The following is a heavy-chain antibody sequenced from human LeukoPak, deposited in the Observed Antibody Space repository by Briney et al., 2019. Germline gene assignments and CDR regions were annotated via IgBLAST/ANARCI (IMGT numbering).Heavy chain of an antibody. CDR2: ITPYNGNT. D-gene: IGHD4-23*01. V-gene: IGHV1-18*01. CDR3: AREYGGNPGLFGY. J-gene: IGHJ4*02. Sequence: ASVKVSCKASGYTFIGYSISWVRQAPGHGLEWMGWITPYNGNTNYVQNFQGRVTMTTDTSTSTAYMELRSLRSDDTAVYYCAREYGGNPGLFGYWGQGTLVTVSS. CDR1: GYTFIGYS.